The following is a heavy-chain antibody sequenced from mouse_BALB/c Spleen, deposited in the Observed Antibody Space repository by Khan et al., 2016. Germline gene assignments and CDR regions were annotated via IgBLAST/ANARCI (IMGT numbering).Heavy chain of an antibody. Sequence: EVQLQESGPGLVKPSQSLSLTCTVTGYSITSDYAWNWIRQFPGNKLEWMGYISYSGSTSYNPSLKSRISITRDTSKNQFFLQLNSVTTEDLATYRCGTTIVAPRFAYWGPGTLVPVSA. CDR3: GTTIVAPRFAY. V-gene: IGHV3-2*02. CDR2: ISYSGST. J-gene: IGHJ3*01. D-gene: IGHD1-1*01. CDR1: GYSITSDYA.